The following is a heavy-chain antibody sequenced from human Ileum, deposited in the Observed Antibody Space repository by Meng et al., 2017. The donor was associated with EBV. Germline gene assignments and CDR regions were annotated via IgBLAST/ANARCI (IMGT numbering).Heavy chain of an antibody. D-gene: IGHD3-10*01. CDR1: GGSISSSNYY. J-gene: IGHJ4*01. V-gene: IGHV4-39*01. Sequence: QLQLQESGPGLVKPSETLSLPCTVSGGSISSSNYYWDWIRQPPGKGLEWIGAIYHSGSTSYNPSLQSRVTMFVDTSKNQFSLMLTSVTATDTAVYYCARRRGGSGRDCWGHGPLVTVSS. CDR3: ARRRGGSGRDC. CDR2: IYHSGST.